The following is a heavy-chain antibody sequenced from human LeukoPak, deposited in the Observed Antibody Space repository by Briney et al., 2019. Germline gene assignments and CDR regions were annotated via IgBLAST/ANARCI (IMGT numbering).Heavy chain of an antibody. CDR2: INHSGST. V-gene: IGHV4-34*01. D-gene: IGHD3-22*01. Sequence: KPSETLSLTCAVYGGSFSGYYWSWIRQPPGKELEWIGEINHSGSTNYNPSLKSRVTISVDTSKNQFSLKLSSVTAADTAVYYCARGLRDYYDSSGYSKYYFDYWGQGTLVTVSS. J-gene: IGHJ4*02. CDR1: GGSFSGYY. CDR3: ARGLRDYYDSSGYSKYYFDY.